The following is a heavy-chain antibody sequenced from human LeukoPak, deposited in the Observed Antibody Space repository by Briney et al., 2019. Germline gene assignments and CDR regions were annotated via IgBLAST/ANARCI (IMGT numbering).Heavy chain of an antibody. CDR2: ISGSGGST. CDR1: GFTFSSYA. CDR3: AKDAYYYDSSGYLDY. Sequence: GGSLRLSCAASGFTFSSYAMRWVRQAPGKGLEWVSAISGSGGSTYYADSVKGRFTISRDNSKNTLYLQMNSLRAEDTAVYYCAKDAYYYDSSGYLDYWGEGTLVTVSS. D-gene: IGHD3-22*01. V-gene: IGHV3-23*01. J-gene: IGHJ4*02.